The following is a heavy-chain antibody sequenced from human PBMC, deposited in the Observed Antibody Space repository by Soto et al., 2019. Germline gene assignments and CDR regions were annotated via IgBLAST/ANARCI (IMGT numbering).Heavy chain of an antibody. CDR1: GFTFNTYG. J-gene: IGHJ2*01. Sequence: QVQLVESGGGVVQPGRSLGLSCAASGFTFNTYGMHWVRQAPGKGLEWLAAISYDGINKYYVDSVKGRFTISRDNSKNTLYVQMNSLRAEDTALYYCARSPQPTRGIHWYFALWGRGILVPVSS. CDR3: ARSPQPTRGIHWYFAL. V-gene: IGHV3-30*03. CDR2: ISYDGINK. D-gene: IGHD1-26*01.